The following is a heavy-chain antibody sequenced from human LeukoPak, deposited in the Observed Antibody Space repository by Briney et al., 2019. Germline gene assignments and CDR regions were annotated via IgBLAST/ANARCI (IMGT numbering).Heavy chain of an antibody. Sequence: GGSLRLSCAASGFTFSSYGMHWVRRAPGKGLEWVAVIWYDGSNKYYADSVKGRFTISRDNSKNTLYLQMNSLSAEDTAVYYCARDSGDGYNPYFDYWGQGTLVTVSS. D-gene: IGHD5-24*01. CDR2: IWYDGSNK. CDR3: ARDSGDGYNPYFDY. CDR1: GFTFSSYG. V-gene: IGHV3-33*01. J-gene: IGHJ4*02.